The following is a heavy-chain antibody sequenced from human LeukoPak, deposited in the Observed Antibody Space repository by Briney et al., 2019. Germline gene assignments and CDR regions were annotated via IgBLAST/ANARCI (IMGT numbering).Heavy chain of an antibody. CDR2: IYYSGST. V-gene: IGHV4-59*01. Sequence: PSETLSLTCTVSGGSISSYYWSWIRQPPGKGLEWIGYIYYSGSTNYNPSLKSRVTISVDRSKIQFSLKLSSVTAADTAVYYCVRGGSGGTFDYWGQGTLVTVSS. D-gene: IGHD3-10*01. J-gene: IGHJ4*02. CDR1: GGSISSYY. CDR3: VRGGSGGTFDY.